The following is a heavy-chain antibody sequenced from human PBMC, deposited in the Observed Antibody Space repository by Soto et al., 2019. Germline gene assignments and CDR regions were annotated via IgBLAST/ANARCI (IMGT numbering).Heavy chain of an antibody. CDR3: ARRPPLYASESSRFDI. J-gene: IGHJ4*02. CDR2: MDYSGDT. CDR1: GXSVSNSGNY. V-gene: IGHV4-39*01. D-gene: IGHD3-10*01. Sequence: NPXXTLSLPSSVSGXSVSNSGNYWGWIRRPPGKGMEWIGTMDYSGDTSYNPSLRSRVTISAETSENKFSLRLSSVSVAETAVYYFARRPPLYASESSRFDIWGQGALGTVSS.